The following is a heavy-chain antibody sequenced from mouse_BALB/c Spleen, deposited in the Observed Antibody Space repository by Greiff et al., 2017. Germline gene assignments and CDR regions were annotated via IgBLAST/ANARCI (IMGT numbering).Heavy chain of an antibody. D-gene: IGHD1-1*01. CDR1: GFTFSDYY. CDR3: ARDHGSRGRFAY. Sequence: EVKLVESGGGLVKPGGSLKLSCAASGFTFSDYYMYWVRQTPEKRLEWVATISDGGSYTYYPDSVKGRFTISRDNAKNNLYLQMSSLKSEETAMYYCARDHGSRGRFAYWGQGTLVTVSA. J-gene: IGHJ3*01. CDR2: ISDGGSYT. V-gene: IGHV5-4*02.